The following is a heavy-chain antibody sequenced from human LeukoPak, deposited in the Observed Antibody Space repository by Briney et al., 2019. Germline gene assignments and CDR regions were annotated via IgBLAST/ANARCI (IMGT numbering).Heavy chain of an antibody. CDR3: ARSPGPELALTNWYFDL. V-gene: IGHV3-23*01. J-gene: IGHJ2*01. CDR1: GFTFSSYA. D-gene: IGHD1-26*01. CDR2: ISGSGGT. Sequence: PGGSLRLSCAASGFTFSSYAMSWVRQVPGKGLEWVSTISGSGGTFYADSVKGRFTISRDNSKNTLYLQMNSLRAEDTAVYYCARSPGPELALTNWYFDLWGRGTLVTVSS.